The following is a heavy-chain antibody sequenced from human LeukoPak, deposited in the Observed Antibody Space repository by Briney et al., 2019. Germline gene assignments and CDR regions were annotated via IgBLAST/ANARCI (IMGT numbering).Heavy chain of an antibody. D-gene: IGHD2-2*01. Sequence: GGSLRLSCSASGFTFSSYWMHWVRQAPGKGLVWVSRINADGSSTTYADAVKGRFTISRDNAKNTLYLQMSSLRADDTAVYYCARRGLVPAFDIWGQGTMVTVAS. CDR2: INADGSST. CDR1: GFTFSSYW. CDR3: ARRGLVPAFDI. V-gene: IGHV3-74*01. J-gene: IGHJ3*02.